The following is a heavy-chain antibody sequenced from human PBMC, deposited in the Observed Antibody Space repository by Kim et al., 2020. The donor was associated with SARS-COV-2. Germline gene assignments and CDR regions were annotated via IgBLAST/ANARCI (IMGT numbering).Heavy chain of an antibody. CDR3: ARVLKGSGYYRLMDV. D-gene: IGHD3-22*01. J-gene: IGHJ6*02. Sequence: PALKSRVTISVDTSKNLFSLKLSSVTAADTVVYYCARVLKGSGYYRLMDVWGQGTTVTVSS. V-gene: IGHV4-34*01.